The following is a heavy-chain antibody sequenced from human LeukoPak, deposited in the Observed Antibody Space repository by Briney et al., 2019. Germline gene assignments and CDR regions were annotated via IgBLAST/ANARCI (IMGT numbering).Heavy chain of an antibody. J-gene: IGHJ6*03. V-gene: IGHV4-4*07. D-gene: IGHD2-15*01. Sequence: KPSETLSLTCTVSGGSISSYYWSWIRQPAGKGLEWIGRISTIGITNYNPSLISRVTISIDTSKNQFSLKLSSVTAADTAVYYCARDGCGGSCFHYYYYYMDVWGKGTTVTISS. CDR3: ARDGCGGSCFHYYYYYMDV. CDR2: ISTIGIT. CDR1: GGSISSYY.